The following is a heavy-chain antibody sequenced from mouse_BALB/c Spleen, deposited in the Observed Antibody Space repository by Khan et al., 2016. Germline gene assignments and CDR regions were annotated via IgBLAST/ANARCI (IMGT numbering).Heavy chain of an antibody. Sequence: EVKLLESGGGLVQPGGSLKLSCAASGFDFSRYWMNWVRQAPGKGLEWIGEINPDSSTINYTPSLKDKFIISRDNAKNTLYLQMRKVRSEDTALYYCARLYCSSCADYWGQGTTLTVSS. D-gene: IGHD2-1*01. J-gene: IGHJ2*01. V-gene: IGHV4-1*02. CDR3: ARLYCSSCADY. CDR1: GFDFSRYW. CDR2: INPDSSTI.